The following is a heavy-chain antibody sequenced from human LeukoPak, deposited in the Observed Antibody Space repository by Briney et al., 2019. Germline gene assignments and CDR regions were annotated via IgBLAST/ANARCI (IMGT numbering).Heavy chain of an antibody. CDR2: IYYSGST. V-gene: IGHV4-31*03. D-gene: IGHD3-9*01. J-gene: IGHJ4*02. Sequence: PSQTLSLTCTVSGGSISSGGYYWSWIRQHPGKGLEWIGYIYYSGSTYYNPSLKSRVTISVDTSKNQFSLKLSSVTAADTAVYYCARGDILTGYWSYRGQGTLVTVSS. CDR3: ARGDILTGYWSY. CDR1: GGSISSGGYY.